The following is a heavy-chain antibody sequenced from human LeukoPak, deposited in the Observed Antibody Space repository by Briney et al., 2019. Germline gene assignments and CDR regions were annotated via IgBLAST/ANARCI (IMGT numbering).Heavy chain of an antibody. CDR2: IIRNGVAT. CDR1: GLTFCYYT. D-gene: IGHD5-12*01. Sequence: GSLSLSFAASGLTFCYYTMNWVRPAPGKGLEWVALIIRNGVATKYSDSVKGRFTISRDNSKNSLSLQMNSLRAEDTALYYCAKGYYSGYDSGAFDHWGQGTLVTVSS. J-gene: IGHJ4*02. CDR3: AKGYYSGYDSGAFDH. V-gene: IGHV3-43D*04.